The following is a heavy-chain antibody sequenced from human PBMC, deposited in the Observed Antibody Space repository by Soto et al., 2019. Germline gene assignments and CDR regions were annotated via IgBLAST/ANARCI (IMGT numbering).Heavy chain of an antibody. CDR2: ISYDGSNK. D-gene: IGHD6-6*01. Sequence: GGSLTLSCAASGFTFSSYGMHWVRQAPGKGLEWVAVISYDGSNKYYADSVKGRFTISRDNSKNTLYLQMNSLRAEDTAVYYCAKQLVDPVEAFDIWGQGTMVTVSS. V-gene: IGHV3-30*18. J-gene: IGHJ3*02. CDR3: AKQLVDPVEAFDI. CDR1: GFTFSSYG.